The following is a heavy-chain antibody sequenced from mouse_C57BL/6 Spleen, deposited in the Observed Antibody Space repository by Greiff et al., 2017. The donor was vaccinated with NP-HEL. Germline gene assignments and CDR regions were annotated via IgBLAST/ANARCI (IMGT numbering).Heavy chain of an antibody. D-gene: IGHD2-10*02. Sequence: VQLQESGAELARPGASVKLSCKASGYTFTSYGISWVKQRTGQGLEWIGEIYPRSGNTYYNEKFKGKATLTADKSSSTAYMELRSLTSEDSAVYFCARASTKLYGNYGFDYWGQGTTLTVSS. V-gene: IGHV1-81*01. CDR1: GYTFTSYG. J-gene: IGHJ2*01. CDR2: IYPRSGNT. CDR3: ARASTKLYGNYGFDY.